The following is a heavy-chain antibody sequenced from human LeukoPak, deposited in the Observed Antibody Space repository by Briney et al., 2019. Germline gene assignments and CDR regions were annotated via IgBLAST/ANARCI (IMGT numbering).Heavy chain of an antibody. CDR1: GYTFTSYG. CDR2: ISAYNGNT. V-gene: IGHV1-18*01. Sequence: ASVKVSCKASGYTFTSYGISWVRQAPGQGLEWMGWISAYNGNTNYAQKLQGRVTMTTDTSTSTAYMEPRSLRSDDTAVYYCARDLPVVPDAPVFDYWGQGTLVTVSS. J-gene: IGHJ4*02. CDR3: ARDLPVVPDAPVFDY. D-gene: IGHD2-2*01.